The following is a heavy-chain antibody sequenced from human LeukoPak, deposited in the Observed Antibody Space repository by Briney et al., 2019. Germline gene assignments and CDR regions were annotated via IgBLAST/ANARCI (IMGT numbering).Heavy chain of an antibody. CDR3: AREGGSSSLYYYYYYYMDV. Sequence: SETLSLTCTVSGGSISSSSYYWGWIRQPPGTGLEWVGSIYYSGSTYYNPSLKSRVTISVDTSKNQFSLKLSSVTAADTAVYYCAREGGSSSLYYYYYYYMDVWGKGTTVTVSS. V-gene: IGHV4-39*07. CDR1: GGSISSSSYY. CDR2: IYYSGST. D-gene: IGHD6-6*01. J-gene: IGHJ6*03.